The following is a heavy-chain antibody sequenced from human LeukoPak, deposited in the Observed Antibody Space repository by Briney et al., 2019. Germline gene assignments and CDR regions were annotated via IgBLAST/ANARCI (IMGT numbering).Heavy chain of an antibody. CDR1: GFTFSNYA. V-gene: IGHV3-23*01. CDR2: ISSNGGRT. D-gene: IGHD4-17*01. Sequence: GGSLRLSCEASGFTFSNYAMSWVRQAPGKGLEWVSAISSNGGRTYYADSVKGRFTISRDNSKNTLYLQMNSLRAEDTAVYYCASRLKNPSDYGLSKYYFDSWGQGTLVTVSS. J-gene: IGHJ4*02. CDR3: ASRLKNPSDYGLSKYYFDS.